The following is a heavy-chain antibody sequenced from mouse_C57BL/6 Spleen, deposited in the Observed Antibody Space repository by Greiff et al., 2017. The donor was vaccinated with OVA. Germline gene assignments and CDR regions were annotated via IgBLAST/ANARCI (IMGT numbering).Heavy chain of an antibody. D-gene: IGHD1-1*01. CDR1: GFTFSDYG. CDR2: ISSGSSTI. Sequence: EVQLVESGGGLVKPGGSLKLSCAASGFTFSDYGMHWVRQAPEKGLEWVAYISSGSSTIYYADPVKGRFTISRDNAKNTLFLQMTSLRSEDTAMYYCARSYYGSRYGYFDVWGTGTTVTVSS. V-gene: IGHV5-17*01. CDR3: ARSYYGSRYGYFDV. J-gene: IGHJ1*03.